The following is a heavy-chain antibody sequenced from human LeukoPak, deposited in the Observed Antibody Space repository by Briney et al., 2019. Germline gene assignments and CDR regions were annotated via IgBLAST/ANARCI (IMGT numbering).Heavy chain of an antibody. V-gene: IGHV3-11*06. J-gene: IGHJ6*02. Sequence: GGSLRLSCAASGFTFSDYYMNWIRQAPGKGLEWVSYISSSSSYTNYADSVKGRFTISRDNAKNSLYLQMNSLRAEDTAVYYCARTWTSYYGMDVWGQGTTVTVSS. CDR2: ISSSSSYT. CDR1: GFTFSDYY. CDR3: ARTWTSYYGMDV. D-gene: IGHD1-1*01.